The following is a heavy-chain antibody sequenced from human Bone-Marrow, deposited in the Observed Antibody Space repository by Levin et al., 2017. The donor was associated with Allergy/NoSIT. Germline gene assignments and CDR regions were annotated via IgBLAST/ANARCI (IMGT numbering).Heavy chain of an antibody. V-gene: IGHV3-7*01. CDR3: VRFIRTIGGYDKYYFEY. D-gene: IGHD5-12*01. Sequence: GESLKISCEASGFTFSNYWMSWVRQAPGKGLEWVANIKQDGSEKYYVDSVKGRFTIYRDNAKNSLYLQMNSLRAEDTAVYYCVRFIRTIGGYDKYYFEYWRQGNLVTVSS. J-gene: IGHJ4*02. CDR2: IKQDGSEK. CDR1: GFTFSNYW.